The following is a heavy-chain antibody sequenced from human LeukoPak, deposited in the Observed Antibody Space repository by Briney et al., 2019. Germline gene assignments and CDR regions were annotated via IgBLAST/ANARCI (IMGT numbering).Heavy chain of an antibody. Sequence: PGGSLRLSCAASGFTFSSYGMYWVRQAPGKGLEWVAIISYDGSNKYYADSVKGRFTVSRDSSKNTLYLQMNSLRAEDTAVYYCAKDLGGGYPFYGMDVWGQGTTVTVSS. D-gene: IGHD3-22*01. CDR3: AKDLGGGYPFYGMDV. V-gene: IGHV3-30*18. CDR2: ISYDGSNK. CDR1: GFTFSSYG. J-gene: IGHJ6*02.